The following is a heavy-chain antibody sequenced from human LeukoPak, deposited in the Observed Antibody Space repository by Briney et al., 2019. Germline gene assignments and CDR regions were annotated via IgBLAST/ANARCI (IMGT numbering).Heavy chain of an antibody. V-gene: IGHV4-34*01. CDR1: GGSFSGYY. CDR2: INHSGST. Sequence: SETLSHTCAVYGGSFSGYYWSWIRQPPGKGLEWIGEINHSGSTNYNPSLKSRVTISLDTSKHQFSLKLSSVTAADTAVYYCARAKDTAMVSTAFAIWGQATMVTVSS. D-gene: IGHD5-18*01. CDR3: ARAKDTAMVSTAFAI. J-gene: IGHJ3*02.